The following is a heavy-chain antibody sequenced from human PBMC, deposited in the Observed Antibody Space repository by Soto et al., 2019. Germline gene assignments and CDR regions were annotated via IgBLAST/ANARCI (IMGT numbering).Heavy chain of an antibody. D-gene: IGHD4-17*01. CDR3: ARPLYADYFDY. Sequence: QVQLVQSGAEVKKPGASVKVSCKASGYTFTSYALHWVRQAPGQRLEWMGWVNAGNGYTKYAQNFPGRVTITRDTSATTSYMELSGLRSEDTAVYYCARPLYADYFDYWGQGTLVTVSS. CDR1: GYTFTSYA. CDR2: VNAGNGYT. V-gene: IGHV1-3*01. J-gene: IGHJ4*02.